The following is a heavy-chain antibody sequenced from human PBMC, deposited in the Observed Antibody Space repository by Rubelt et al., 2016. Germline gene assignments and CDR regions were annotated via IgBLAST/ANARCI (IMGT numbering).Heavy chain of an antibody. D-gene: IGHD4-17*01. CDR3: ARVGSDYGDYYYYYMDV. CDR1: GGSFSGYY. Sequence: QVQLQQWGAGLLKPSETLSLTCAVYGGSFSGYYWSWIRQPPGKGLEWIGYIYYSGSTNYNPSLKSRVTISVDTSKNQFSLKLSSVTAADTAVYYCARVGSDYGDYYYYYMDVWGKGTTVTVSS. CDR2: IYYSGST. V-gene: IGHV4-34*11. J-gene: IGHJ6*03.